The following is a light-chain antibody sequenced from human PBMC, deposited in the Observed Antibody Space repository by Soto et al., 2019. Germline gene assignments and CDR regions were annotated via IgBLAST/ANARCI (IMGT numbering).Light chain of an antibody. Sequence: QSVLTQPASVSGSPGQSIAISCTGTSTDVGAYPFVSWYQQYPGKAPKLIIYDVSNRPSGGSSRFCGSKPGNTASLTISVLQAEDEADYYCSSYTTIRTDVFGGGTKLTVL. J-gene: IGLJ2*01. CDR2: DVS. CDR1: STDVGAYPF. CDR3: SSYTTIRTDV. V-gene: IGLV2-14*03.